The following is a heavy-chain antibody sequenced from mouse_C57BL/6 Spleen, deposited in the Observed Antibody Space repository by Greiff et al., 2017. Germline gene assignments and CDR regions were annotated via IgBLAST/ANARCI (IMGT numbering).Heavy chain of an antibody. CDR2: IYPGSGST. CDR3: ARERDGSSSAYFDY. CDR1: GYTFTSYW. Sequence: QVQLQQPGAELVKPGASVKMSCKASGYTFTSYWITWVKQRPGQGLEWIGDIYPGSGSTNYNEKFKSKATLTVDTSSSTAYMQLSSLTSEDSAVYYCARERDGSSSAYFDYWGQGTTRTVSS. J-gene: IGHJ2*01. V-gene: IGHV1-55*01. D-gene: IGHD1-1*01.